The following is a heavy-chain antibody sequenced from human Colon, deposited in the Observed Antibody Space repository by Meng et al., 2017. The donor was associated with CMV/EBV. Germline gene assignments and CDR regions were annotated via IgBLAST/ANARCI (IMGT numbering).Heavy chain of an antibody. J-gene: IGHJ4*02. V-gene: IGHV4-34*01. CDR1: GGSFSGYY. D-gene: IGHD3-10*01. Sequence: QVELPQGGAVLLKPSETLSLTCAVYGGSFSGYYWSWIRQPPGKGLEWIGEINHSGSTNYNPSLKSRVTISVDTSKNQFSLKLSSVTAADTAVYYCARGLYGSGRHQIDYWGQGTLVTVSS. CDR3: ARGLYGSGRHQIDY. CDR2: INHSGST.